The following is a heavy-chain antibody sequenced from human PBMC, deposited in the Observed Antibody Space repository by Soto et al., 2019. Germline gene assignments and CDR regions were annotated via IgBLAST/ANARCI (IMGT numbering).Heavy chain of an antibody. V-gene: IGHV3-30-3*01. Sequence: ESGGGVVQPGRSLRLSCAASGFTFSSYAMHWVRQAPGKGLEWVAVISYDGSNKYYADSVKGRFTISRDNSKNTLYLQMNSLRAEDTAVYYCARDGGEEMATSVDYWGQGTLVTVSS. CDR1: GFTFSSYA. CDR3: ARDGGEEMATSVDY. CDR2: ISYDGSNK. D-gene: IGHD5-12*01. J-gene: IGHJ4*02.